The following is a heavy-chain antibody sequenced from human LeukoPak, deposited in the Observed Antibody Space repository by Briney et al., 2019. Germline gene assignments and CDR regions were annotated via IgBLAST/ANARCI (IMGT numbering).Heavy chain of an antibody. CDR3: ARGQIAVAGTVDYGMDV. J-gene: IGHJ6*04. CDR2: LYYSGST. V-gene: IGHV4-59*01. Sequence: SETLSLTCTVSGGSISSYYWSWIRQPPGKGLEWIGYLYYSGSTNYNPSLKSRVTISVDTSKNQFSLKLSSVTAADTAVYYCARGQIAVAGTVDYGMDVWGKGTTVTVSS. D-gene: IGHD6-19*01. CDR1: GGSISSYY.